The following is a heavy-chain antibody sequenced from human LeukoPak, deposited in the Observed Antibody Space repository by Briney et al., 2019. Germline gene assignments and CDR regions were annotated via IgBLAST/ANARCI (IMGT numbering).Heavy chain of an antibody. CDR2: IKQDGSEK. CDR3: ARDPVYCSGGSCYPNWFDP. CDR1: GFTFSSYW. D-gene: IGHD2-15*01. Sequence: GGSLRLSCAASGFTFSSYWMSWVRQAPGKGLEWVAIIKQDGSEKYYVDSVKGRFTISRDNAKNSLYLQMNSLRAEDTAVYYCARDPVYCSGGSCYPNWFDPWGQGTLVTVSS. V-gene: IGHV3-7*01. J-gene: IGHJ5*02.